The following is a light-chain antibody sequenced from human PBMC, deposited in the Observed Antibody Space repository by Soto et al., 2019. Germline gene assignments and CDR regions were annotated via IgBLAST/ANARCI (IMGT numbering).Light chain of an antibody. Sequence: DIQMTQSPSSLSASVGDRVTITCRASQGINIYLAWYQQKPGKVPRLMIYGASTLQSGVPSRFSGSGSGTDFNLTISSLQPEDVATYYCQKYNSAPWTFGQGTKVEIK. V-gene: IGKV1-27*01. J-gene: IGKJ1*01. CDR3: QKYNSAPWT. CDR1: QGINIY. CDR2: GAS.